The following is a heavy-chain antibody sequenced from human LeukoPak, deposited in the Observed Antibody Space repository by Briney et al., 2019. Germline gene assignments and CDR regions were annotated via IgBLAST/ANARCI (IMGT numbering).Heavy chain of an antibody. Sequence: PGGSLRLSCAASGFTVSSNYMSWVRQAPGKGLEWVAVIYSGGSTYYADSVKGRATISRDNSKNTLYLQMNSLRAEDTAVFYCARETIVSSSLDYWGQGTLVTVSS. CDR3: ARETIVSSSLDY. CDR1: GFTVSSNY. J-gene: IGHJ4*02. CDR2: IYSGGST. D-gene: IGHD3-16*02. V-gene: IGHV3-53*05.